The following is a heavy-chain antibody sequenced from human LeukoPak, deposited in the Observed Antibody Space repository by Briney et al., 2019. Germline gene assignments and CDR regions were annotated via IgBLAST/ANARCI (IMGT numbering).Heavy chain of an antibody. CDR2: IYYSGST. V-gene: IGHV4-59*01. CDR3: ARGLYVVPAASGIAEYWFDP. D-gene: IGHD2-2*01. J-gene: IGHJ5*02. Sequence: SETLSLTCTVSGGSISSYYWSWIRQPPGKGLEWIGYIYYSGSTNYSPSLKSRVTISVDTSKNQFSLTLSSVTAADTAVYYCARGLYVVPAASGIAEYWFDPWGQGTLVTVSS. CDR1: GGSISSYY.